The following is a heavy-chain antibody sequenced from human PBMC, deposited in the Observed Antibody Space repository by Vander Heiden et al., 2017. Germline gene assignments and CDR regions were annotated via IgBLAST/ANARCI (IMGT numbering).Heavy chain of an antibody. J-gene: IGHJ5*02. Sequence: EVQLVASGGGLVLPGGSLRLSCAASGFTFSSYWMHWVRQAPRKGPVWVSQINSDGRSTNYADSVKGRFTISRDNAKNTLYLQMNSLRVEDTAVYFCARDLGVTNWFDPWGQGTLVTVSS. CDR2: INSDGRST. V-gene: IGHV3-74*01. CDR1: GFTFSSYW. D-gene: IGHD1-26*01. CDR3: ARDLGVTNWFDP.